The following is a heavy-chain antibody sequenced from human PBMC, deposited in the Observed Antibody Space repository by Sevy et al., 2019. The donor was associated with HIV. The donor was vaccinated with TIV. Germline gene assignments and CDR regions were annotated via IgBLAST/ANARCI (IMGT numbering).Heavy chain of an antibody. J-gene: IGHJ1*01. CDR2: IRSKANSYAT. Sequence: GGSLRLSCAASGFTFSGSAMHWVRQASGKGLEWVGRIRSKANSYATAYAASVKGRFTISSDDSKNTAYLQMNSLKTEDTAVYYCTRMSSSSWYEVVYFQHWGQGTLVTVSS. V-gene: IGHV3-73*01. D-gene: IGHD6-13*01. CDR1: GFTFSGSA. CDR3: TRMSSSSWYEVVYFQH.